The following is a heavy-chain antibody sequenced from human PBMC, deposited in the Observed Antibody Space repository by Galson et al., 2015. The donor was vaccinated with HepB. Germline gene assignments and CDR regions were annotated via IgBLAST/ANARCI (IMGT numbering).Heavy chain of an antibody. J-gene: IGHJ3*02. D-gene: IGHD3-10*01. V-gene: IGHV3-53*04. CDR1: GFTVSSNY. Sequence: SLRLSCAASGFTVSSNYMSWVRQAPGKGLEWVSVIYSGGSTYYADSVKGRFTISRHNSKNTLYLQMNSLRAEDTAVYYCARDGYYYGSGSSLGTEYAFDIWGQGTMVTASS. CDR3: ARDGYYYGSGSSLGTEYAFDI. CDR2: IYSGGST.